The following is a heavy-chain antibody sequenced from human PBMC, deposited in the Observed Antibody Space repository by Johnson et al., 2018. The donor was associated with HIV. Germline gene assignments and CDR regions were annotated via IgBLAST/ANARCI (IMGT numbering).Heavy chain of an antibody. CDR1: GFTFDDYA. D-gene: IGHD6-19*01. V-gene: IGHV3-9*01. J-gene: IGHJ3*02. CDR2: ISWNSGSI. CDR3: AKGADSSGWDDAFDI. Sequence: VQLVESGGGLVQPGRSLRLSCAASGFTFDDYAMHWVRQDPGKGLEWVSGISWNSGSIGYADSVKGRFTISRDNAKNSMYLQMNSLRAEDTALYYCAKGADSSGWDDAFDIWGQGTMVTVSS.